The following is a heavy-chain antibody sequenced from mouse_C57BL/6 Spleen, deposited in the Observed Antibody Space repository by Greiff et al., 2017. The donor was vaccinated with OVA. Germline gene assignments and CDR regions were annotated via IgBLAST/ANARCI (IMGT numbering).Heavy chain of an antibody. J-gene: IGHJ2*01. CDR2: IDPSDSYT. V-gene: IGHV1-69*01. D-gene: IGHD1-1*01. CDR1: GYTFTSYW. Sequence: QVQLQQPGAELVMPGASVKLSCKASGYTFTSYWMHWVKQRPGQGLEWIGEIDPSDSYTNYNQKFKGKSTLTVDKSSSTAYMQLSSLTSEDSAVYYRARATVVAQYYFDYWGQGTTLTVSS. CDR3: ARATVVAQYYFDY.